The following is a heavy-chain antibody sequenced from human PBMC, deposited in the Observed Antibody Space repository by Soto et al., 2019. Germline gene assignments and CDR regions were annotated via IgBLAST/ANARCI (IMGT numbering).Heavy chain of an antibody. J-gene: IGHJ6*02. CDR3: ARDLSSDSGYDWYYYGMDV. Sequence: ASVKVSCKASGYTFTSYGISWVRQAPGQGLEWMGWISAYNGNTNYAQKLQGRVTMTTDTSTSTAYMELRSLRSDDTAVYYCARDLSSDSGYDWYYYGMDVWGQGTTVTVSS. CDR1: GYTFTSYG. CDR2: ISAYNGNT. V-gene: IGHV1-18*04. D-gene: IGHD5-12*01.